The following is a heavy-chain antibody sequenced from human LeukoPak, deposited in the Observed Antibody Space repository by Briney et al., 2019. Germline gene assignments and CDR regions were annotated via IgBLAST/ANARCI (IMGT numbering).Heavy chain of an antibody. Sequence: GGSLRLSCAASGLTFSDYYMSWIRQAPGKGLEWVSYISSSGSTIYYADSVKGRFTISRDNAKNSLYLQMNSLRAEDTAVYYCYGSGSYASPEFDYWGQGTLVTVSS. V-gene: IGHV3-11*01. CDR3: YGSGSYASPEFDY. D-gene: IGHD3-10*01. J-gene: IGHJ4*02. CDR1: GLTFSDYY. CDR2: ISSSGSTI.